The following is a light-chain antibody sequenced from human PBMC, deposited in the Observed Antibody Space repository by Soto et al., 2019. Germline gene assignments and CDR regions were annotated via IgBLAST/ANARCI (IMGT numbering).Light chain of an antibody. V-gene: IGKV3-15*01. Sequence: EIVMTQSPATLSVSPGERATLSCRASQSVSSNLAWYQQKPGQAPRLLIYGASTRATGIPARFSGSGSGTGLNLTISSLQSEDFAVYYCQQYNNWPTWTFGQGTKVEI. CDR3: QQYNNWPTWT. CDR1: QSVSSN. J-gene: IGKJ1*01. CDR2: GAS.